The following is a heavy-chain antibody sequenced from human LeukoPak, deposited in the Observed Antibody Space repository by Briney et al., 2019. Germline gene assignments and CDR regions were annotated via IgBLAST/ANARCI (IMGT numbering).Heavy chain of an antibody. V-gene: IGHV4-34*01. Sequence: PSQTLSLTCTVSGGSISGGSYYWSWIRQPPGKGLEWIGEINHSGSTNYNPSLKSRVTISVDTSKNQFSLKLSSVTAADTAVYYCARVGPVVPAASPGVGVDYWGQGTPVTVSS. CDR3: ARVGPVVPAASPGVGVDY. CDR2: INHSGST. D-gene: IGHD2-2*01. CDR1: GGSISGGSYY. J-gene: IGHJ4*02.